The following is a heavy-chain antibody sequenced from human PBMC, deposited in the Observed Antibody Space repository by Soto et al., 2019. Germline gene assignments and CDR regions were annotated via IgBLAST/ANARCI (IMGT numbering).Heavy chain of an antibody. CDR2: MNPNSGNT. D-gene: IGHD6-13*01. V-gene: IGHV1-8*01. J-gene: IGHJ5*02. Sequence: QVQLVQSGAEVKKPGASVKVSCKASGYTFTSYDINWVRQATGQGLEWMGWMNPNSGNTGYAQKFQGRVAMTRNTSISTAYMELSSLRSEDTAVYFCARERSSAGTGWFDPWGQGTLVTVSS. CDR1: GYTFTSYD. CDR3: ARERSSAGTGWFDP.